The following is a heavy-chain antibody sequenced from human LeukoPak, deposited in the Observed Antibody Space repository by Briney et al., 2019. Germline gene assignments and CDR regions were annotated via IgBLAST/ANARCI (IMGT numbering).Heavy chain of an antibody. CDR3: AKNPSYCSGGRCYVSHYFDY. CDR1: GFTLDDYA. Sequence: QTGGSLRLSCAASGFTLDDYAMHWVRQAPGKGLEWVSGISWNSGSTGYADSVKGRFTIPRDNAKNSLYLQMNSLRAEDTALYYCAKNPSYCSGGRCYVSHYFDYWGQGTLVTVSS. CDR2: ISWNSGST. D-gene: IGHD2-15*01. V-gene: IGHV3-9*01. J-gene: IGHJ4*02.